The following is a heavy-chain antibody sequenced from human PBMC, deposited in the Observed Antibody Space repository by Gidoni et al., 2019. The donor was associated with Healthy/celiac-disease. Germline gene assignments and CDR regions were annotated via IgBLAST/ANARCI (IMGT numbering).Heavy chain of an antibody. CDR3: AKDRVAGTRNYYYYGMDV. Sequence: QVQLVESGGGVVQPGGSLRLSCAASGFTFSSYVMHWVRQAPGKGLEWVAFIRYDGSNKYYAEYVKGRFTISRDNSKNTLYLQMNSLRAEDTAVYYCAKDRVAGTRNYYYYGMDVWGQGTTVTVSS. J-gene: IGHJ6*02. D-gene: IGHD6-19*01. CDR1: GFTFSSYV. CDR2: IRYDGSNK. V-gene: IGHV3-30*02.